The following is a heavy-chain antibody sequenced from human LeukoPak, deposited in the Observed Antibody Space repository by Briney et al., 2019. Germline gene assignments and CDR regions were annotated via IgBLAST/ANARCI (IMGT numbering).Heavy chain of an antibody. CDR1: GFTFSSYW. Sequence: VGSLRLSCAASGFTFSSYWMSWVRQAPGKGLEWVANIKQDGSEKYYVDSVKGRFTISRDNAKNSLYLQMNSLRAEDTAVYYCARGRPYYGEYYYDYMDVWGKGTTVTVSS. CDR2: IKQDGSEK. CDR3: ARGRPYYGEYYYDYMDV. J-gene: IGHJ6*03. D-gene: IGHD3-10*01. V-gene: IGHV3-7*01.